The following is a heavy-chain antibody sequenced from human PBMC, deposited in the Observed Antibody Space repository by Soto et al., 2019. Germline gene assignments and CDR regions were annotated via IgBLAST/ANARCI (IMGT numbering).Heavy chain of an antibody. CDR2: TIPMFGTP. D-gene: IGHD1-7*01. Sequence: SVKVSCKASGGTFSKYAFSWVRQAPGQGLEWLGGTIPMFGTPNYAQKFQGRVAISADESTATVYMELSSLRSEDTAVYFCARQLRDRNYYYGMAVWGQGTTVSVSS. CDR1: GGTFSKYA. J-gene: IGHJ6*02. CDR3: ARQLRDRNYYYGMAV. V-gene: IGHV1-69*13.